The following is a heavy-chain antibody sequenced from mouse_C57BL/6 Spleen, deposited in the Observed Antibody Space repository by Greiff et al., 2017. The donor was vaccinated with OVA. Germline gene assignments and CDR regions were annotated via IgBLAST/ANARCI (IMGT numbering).Heavy chain of an antibody. CDR1: GYTFTDYY. CDR3: ARNLPIYYYGSSYGD. D-gene: IGHD1-1*01. CDR2: INPNNGGT. V-gene: IGHV1-26*01. Sequence: VQLQQSGPELVKPGASVKISCKASGYTFTDYYMNWVKQSHGKSLEWIGDINPNNGGTSYNQKFKGKATLTVDKSSSTAYMELRSLTSEDSAVYYCARNLPIYYYGSSYGDWGQGTLVTVSA. J-gene: IGHJ3*01.